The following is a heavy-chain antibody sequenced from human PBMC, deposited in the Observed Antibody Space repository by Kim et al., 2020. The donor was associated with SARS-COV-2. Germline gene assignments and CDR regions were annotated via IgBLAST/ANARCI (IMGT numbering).Heavy chain of an antibody. D-gene: IGHD5-12*01. CDR3: AKGPDGYNGGYYFDY. V-gene: IGHV3-30*02. J-gene: IGHJ4*02. Sequence: SVKGRFTISRDNSKNTLYLQMNSLRAEDTAVYYCAKGPDGYNGGYYFDYWGQGTLVTVSS.